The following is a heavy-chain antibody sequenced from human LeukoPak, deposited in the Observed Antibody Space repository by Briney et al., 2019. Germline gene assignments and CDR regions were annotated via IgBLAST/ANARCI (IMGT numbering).Heavy chain of an antibody. Sequence: GGSLRLSCAAFGFTFSSYGMHWVRQAPGKGLEWVAVISYDGSNKYYADSVKGRFTISRDNSKNTLYLQMNSLRAEDTAVYYCAKEIRWDQLLGWFDPWGQGTLVTVSS. CDR1: GFTFSSYG. CDR3: AKEIRWDQLLGWFDP. J-gene: IGHJ5*02. V-gene: IGHV3-30*18. D-gene: IGHD2-2*01. CDR2: ISYDGSNK.